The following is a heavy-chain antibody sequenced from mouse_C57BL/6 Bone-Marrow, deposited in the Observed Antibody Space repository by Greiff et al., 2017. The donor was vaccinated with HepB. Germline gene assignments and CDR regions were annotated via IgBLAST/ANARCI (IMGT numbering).Heavy chain of an antibody. CDR3: ARRGGYDPYYYAMDY. D-gene: IGHD2-2*01. Sequence: QVQLQQSGAELVKPGASVKMSCKASGYTFTSYWITWVKQRPGQGLEWIGDIYPGSGSTNYNEKFKSKATLTVDTSSSTAYMQLSSLTSEDSAVYYCARRGGYDPYYYAMDYWGQGTSVTVSS. V-gene: IGHV1-55*01. CDR1: GYTFTSYW. CDR2: IYPGSGST. J-gene: IGHJ4*01.